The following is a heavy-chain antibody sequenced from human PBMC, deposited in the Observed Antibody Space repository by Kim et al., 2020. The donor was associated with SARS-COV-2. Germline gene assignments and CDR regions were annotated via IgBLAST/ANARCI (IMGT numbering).Heavy chain of an antibody. V-gene: IGHV3-23*01. CDR1: GFTFSSYA. Sequence: GGSLRLSCAASGFTFSSYAMSWVRQAPGKGLEWVSVISGSGGSTYYADSVKGRFNISTDNSNNTLYLQMNSLRADDTAVYYCSKDIKRGSSITTRTCDYWGQETLVTVSS. CDR2: ISGSGGST. J-gene: IGHJ4*02. D-gene: IGHD6-6*01. CDR3: SKDIKRGSSITTRTCDY.